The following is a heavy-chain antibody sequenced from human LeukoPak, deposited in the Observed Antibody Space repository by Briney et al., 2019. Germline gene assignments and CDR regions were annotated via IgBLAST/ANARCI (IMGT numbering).Heavy chain of an antibody. Sequence: GGSPRLSCAASGFTFSTYAMSWVRQAPGKGLEWVSGISGGANSAYYAGSAKGRFTISRDNSKNTLYLQMNSLRADDTAIYYCAKDRLGAAAAVFDYWGQGTLVTVSS. V-gene: IGHV3-23*01. CDR1: GFTFSTYA. D-gene: IGHD6-13*01. CDR2: ISGGANSA. J-gene: IGHJ4*02. CDR3: AKDRLGAAAAVFDY.